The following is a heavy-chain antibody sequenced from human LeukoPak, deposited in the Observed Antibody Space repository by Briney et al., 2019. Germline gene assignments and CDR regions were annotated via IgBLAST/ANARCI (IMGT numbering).Heavy chain of an antibody. CDR3: ARDRTPYCSSTSCFSYYYYGMDV. Sequence: GGSLRLSCAASGFTFSDYYMSWIRQAPGKGLEWVSYISSSGSTIYYADSVKGRFTISRDNAKNSLYPQMNSLRAEDTAVYYCARDRTPYCSSTSCFSYYYYGMDVWGQGTTVTVSS. D-gene: IGHD2-2*01. CDR2: ISSSGSTI. V-gene: IGHV3-11*01. CDR1: GFTFSDYY. J-gene: IGHJ6*02.